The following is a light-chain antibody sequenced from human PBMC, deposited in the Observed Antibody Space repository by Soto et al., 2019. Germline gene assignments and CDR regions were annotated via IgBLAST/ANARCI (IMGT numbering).Light chain of an antibody. CDR3: QQYGSSPLT. Sequence: EVVLTQSPDTVSLSPGERATLSCRASQSVSSNYLAWYQQKPGQAPRLLIYGASSRATGIPDRLSGSGSGTDFTLTISRLEPEDFAVYYCQQYGSSPLTFGQGTKVDIK. CDR2: GAS. V-gene: IGKV3-20*01. J-gene: IGKJ1*01. CDR1: QSVSSNY.